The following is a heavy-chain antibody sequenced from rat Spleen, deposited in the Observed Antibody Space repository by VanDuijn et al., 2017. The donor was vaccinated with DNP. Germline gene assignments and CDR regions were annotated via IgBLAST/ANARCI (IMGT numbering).Heavy chain of an antibody. CDR3: ATVHYYDGTRFAY. V-gene: IGHV5-58*01. D-gene: IGHD1-12*02. CDR1: GFTFSNYW. Sequence: EVKLVESGGGLVQPGKSLKLSCAASGFTFSNYWVWWIRQAPGKGLEWVSSITTDGGSTYYPDSVKGRFTVSRNNAENTVYLQMNSLRSEDTATYYCATVHYYDGTRFAYWGQGTLVTVSS. CDR2: ITTDGGST. J-gene: IGHJ3*01.